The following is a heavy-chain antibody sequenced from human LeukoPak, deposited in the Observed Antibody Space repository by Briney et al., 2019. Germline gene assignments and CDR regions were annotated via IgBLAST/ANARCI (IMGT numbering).Heavy chain of an antibody. CDR1: GGSFSAYY. D-gene: IGHD5-12*01. Sequence: PSETLSLTCAVYGGSFSAYYWSWIRQPPGKGLEWIGEINHSGSTNYNPSLKSRVTISVDTSKNQFSLKLSSVTAADTAVYYCARGRKWLRCFDYWGQGTLVTVSS. CDR2: INHSGST. J-gene: IGHJ4*02. CDR3: ARGRKWLRCFDY. V-gene: IGHV4-34*01.